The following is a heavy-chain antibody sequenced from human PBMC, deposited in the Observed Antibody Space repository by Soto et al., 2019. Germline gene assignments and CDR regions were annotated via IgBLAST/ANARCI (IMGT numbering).Heavy chain of an antibody. J-gene: IGHJ6*03. V-gene: IGHV4-59*08. CDR2: IYYTGST. CDR1: GVNIVGSY. D-gene: IGHD3-9*01. CDR3: ARGKVDSYDILTGYWAGYYYYMDV. Sequence: SETLSLTSTVSGVNIVGSYWSWIRQPPGKGLECIGHIYYTGSTTYNPPLKSRVTMSVDTSKNQFSLKLSSVTAADTAVYYCARGKVDSYDILTGYWAGYYYYMDVWGKGTTVTVSS.